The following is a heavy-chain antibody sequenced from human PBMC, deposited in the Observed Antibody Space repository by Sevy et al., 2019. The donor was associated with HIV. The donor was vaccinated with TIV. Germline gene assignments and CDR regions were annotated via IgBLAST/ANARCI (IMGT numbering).Heavy chain of an antibody. CDR3: ARGESSGYRWDWFDP. CDR1: GGSFSGYY. CDR2: INHSGST. Sequence: SETLSLTCAVYGGSFSGYYWSWIRQPPGKGLEWIGEINHSGSTNYNPSLKSRVTISVDTSKNQFSLKLSSVTAADTAVYYCARGESSGYRWDWFDPWGQGTLVTVSS. D-gene: IGHD3-22*01. V-gene: IGHV4-34*01. J-gene: IGHJ5*02.